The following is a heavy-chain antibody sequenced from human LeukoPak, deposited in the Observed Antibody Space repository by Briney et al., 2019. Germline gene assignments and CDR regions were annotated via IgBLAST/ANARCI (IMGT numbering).Heavy chain of an antibody. CDR3: AKDRYGDHYFDY. V-gene: IGHV3-23*01. Sequence: GGSLRLSCAASGFTFSRCGMSWVRQAPGKGLEWVSAISGSGGSTFYADSVKGRFTISRDNSKNTLNLQMNSLRVEDTAVYYCAKDRYGDHYFDYWGQGSLVTVSS. CDR2: ISGSGGST. D-gene: IGHD4-17*01. J-gene: IGHJ4*02. CDR1: GFTFSRCG.